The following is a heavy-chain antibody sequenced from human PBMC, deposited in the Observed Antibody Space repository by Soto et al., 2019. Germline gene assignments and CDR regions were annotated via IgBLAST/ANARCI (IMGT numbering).Heavy chain of an antibody. J-gene: IGHJ4*02. Sequence: QGQLQQWGAGLLKPSETLSLTCAVYGGAFSGYYWSWIRQPPGKGLEWIGEINHSVSTKYNPYLKSRVTISLDTSKNLFSLKLTSVTAADTAVYYCASHYYGSGTYLRFDYWGQGTLVTVAS. CDR1: GGAFSGYY. CDR3: ASHYYGSGTYLRFDY. V-gene: IGHV4-34*01. D-gene: IGHD3-10*01. CDR2: INHSVST.